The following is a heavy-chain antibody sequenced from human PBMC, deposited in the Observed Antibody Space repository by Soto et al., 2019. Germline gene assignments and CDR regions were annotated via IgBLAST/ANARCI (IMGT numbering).Heavy chain of an antibody. CDR3: AAVSNGGSSSCYIKYGMDV. D-gene: IGHD2-2*02. Sequence: VEASCKDYGGTFNSYARSSPRQAKGQAHEWVGGIIPISRTATYAQKFQGRVTITADESTSTAYMELSSLRSEDTAVYYCAAVSNGGSSSCYIKYGMDVWGQGSTVTVSS. CDR2: IIPISRTA. V-gene: IGHV1-69*01. CDR1: GGTFNSYA. J-gene: IGHJ6*02.